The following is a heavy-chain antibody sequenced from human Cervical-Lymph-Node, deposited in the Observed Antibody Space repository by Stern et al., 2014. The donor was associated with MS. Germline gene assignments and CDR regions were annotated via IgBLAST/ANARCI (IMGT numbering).Heavy chain of an antibody. Sequence: EVQLVESGGGLVQPGGSLRLSCAASGFTFSGYWMHWVRQAPGKGLVWVSRINSDGSGASYADSVKGRFTISRDNAKNTLYLQMNRLRAEDTAVYYCAREYYSNYVDYFDYWGQGTLVTVSS. CDR3: AREYYSNYVDYFDY. CDR2: INSDGSGA. V-gene: IGHV3-74*01. J-gene: IGHJ4*02. D-gene: IGHD4-11*01. CDR1: GFTFSGYW.